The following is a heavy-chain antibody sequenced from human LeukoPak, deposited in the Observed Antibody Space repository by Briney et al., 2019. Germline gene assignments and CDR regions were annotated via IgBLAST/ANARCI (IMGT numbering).Heavy chain of an antibody. D-gene: IGHD3-3*01. Sequence: SVKVSCKASGGTFSSYAISWVRQAPGQGLEWMGGIIPIFGTPNYAQKFQGRVTITADESTSTAYMELSSLRSEDTAVYYCARSLSIFGVVTTPAPYYYYYYMDVWGKGTTVTVSS. V-gene: IGHV1-69*13. J-gene: IGHJ6*03. CDR3: ARSLSIFGVVTTPAPYYYYYYMDV. CDR1: GGTFSSYA. CDR2: IIPIFGTP.